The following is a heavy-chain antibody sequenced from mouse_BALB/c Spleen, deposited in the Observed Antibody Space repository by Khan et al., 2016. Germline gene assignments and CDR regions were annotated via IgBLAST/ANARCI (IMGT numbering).Heavy chain of an antibody. Sequence: QVQLQQSGAELVRPGTSVKISCKAPGYTFTNYWLGWVKQRPGHGLEWIGDIYPGGGYTYYNEKFKGKSTLTADTSSSTAYIQLSSLSAEDSSVYFCATFYCDSSYWYFDVWGAGTTVTVSS. V-gene: IGHV1-63*02. CDR3: ATFYCDSSYWYFDV. D-gene: IGHD1-1*01. CDR1: GYTFTNYW. CDR2: IYPGGGYT. J-gene: IGHJ1*01.